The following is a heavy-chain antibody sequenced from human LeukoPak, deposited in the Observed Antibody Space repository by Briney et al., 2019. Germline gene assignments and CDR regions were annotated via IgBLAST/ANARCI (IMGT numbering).Heavy chain of an antibody. V-gene: IGHV3-11*01. CDR1: GFTFSSYA. D-gene: IGHD3-3*01. Sequence: GGSLRLSCAASGFTFSSYAMSWIRQAPGKGLEWVSYISSSGSTIYYADSVKGRFTISRDNAKNSLYLQMNSLRAEDTAVYYCARARWTYYDFKDPWGQGTLATVSS. CDR3: ARARWTYYDFKDP. CDR2: ISSSGSTI. J-gene: IGHJ5*02.